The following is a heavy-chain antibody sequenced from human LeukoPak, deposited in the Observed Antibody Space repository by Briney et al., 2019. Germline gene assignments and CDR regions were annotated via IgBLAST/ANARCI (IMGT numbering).Heavy chain of an antibody. J-gene: IGHJ6*03. Sequence: ASVKVSCKASGYTFTSYGISWVRQAPGQGLEWMGWISAYNGNTNYAQKLQGRVTVTTDTSTSTAYMELRSLRSDDTAVYYCARVTYYYDSSGYYRGYYYYYYMDVWGKGTTVTISS. CDR2: ISAYNGNT. D-gene: IGHD3-22*01. CDR1: GYTFTSYG. V-gene: IGHV1-18*01. CDR3: ARVTYYYDSSGYYRGYYYYYYMDV.